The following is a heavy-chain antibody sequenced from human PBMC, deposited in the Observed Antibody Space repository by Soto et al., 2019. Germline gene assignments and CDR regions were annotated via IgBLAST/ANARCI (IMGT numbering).Heavy chain of an antibody. CDR3: ARDRAYGDYTFDY. Sequence: QVQLVESGGGVVQPGRSLRLSCAASGFTFSSSAMHWVRQAPGKGLEWVAVISFDGNNKYYADSVKGRFSISRDNSKNTLYLQMNSLRAEDTAVYYCARDRAYGDYTFDYWGQGTLVTVSS. V-gene: IGHV3-30-3*01. J-gene: IGHJ4*02. CDR1: GFTFSSSA. D-gene: IGHD4-17*01. CDR2: ISFDGNNK.